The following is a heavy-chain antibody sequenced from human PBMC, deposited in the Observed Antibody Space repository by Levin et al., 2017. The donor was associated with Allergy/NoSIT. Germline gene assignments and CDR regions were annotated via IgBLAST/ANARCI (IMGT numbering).Heavy chain of an antibody. J-gene: IGHJ4*02. CDR1: GFTFSSYA. D-gene: IGHD3-22*01. Sequence: GESLKISCAASGFTFSSYAMHWVRQAPGKGLEWVAVISYDGSNKYYADSVKGRFTISRDNSKNTLYLQMNSLRAEDTAVYYCARDDYYDSSGYLNFDYWGQGTLVTVSS. CDR2: ISYDGSNK. CDR3: ARDDYYDSSGYLNFDY. V-gene: IGHV3-30*04.